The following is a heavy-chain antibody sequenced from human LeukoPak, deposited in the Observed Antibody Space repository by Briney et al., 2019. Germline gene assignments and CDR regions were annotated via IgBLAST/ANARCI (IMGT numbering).Heavy chain of an antibody. Sequence: GGSLRLSCAASGFTFSSYAMSWVRQAPGKGLEWVSSISGSGDSTYYTDSVKGRFTISRDNSKNTLYLQMNSLRAEDTAVYYCTKEPGYSGYFRFDYWAREPWSPSPQ. CDR1: GFTFSSYA. J-gene: IGHJ4*02. CDR3: TKEPGYSGYFRFDY. CDR2: ISGSGDST. V-gene: IGHV3-23*01. D-gene: IGHD5-12*01.